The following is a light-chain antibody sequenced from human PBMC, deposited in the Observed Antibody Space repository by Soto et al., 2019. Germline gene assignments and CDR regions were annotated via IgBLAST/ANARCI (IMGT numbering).Light chain of an antibody. V-gene: IGLV2-8*01. CDR3: SSYAGSNMGV. CDR2: EVS. CDR1: SSDVGGYKF. J-gene: IGLJ1*01. Sequence: QSALTQPPSASGSPGQSVTISCTGTSSDVGGYKFVSWYQQHPGKAPKIIIYEVSQRPSGVPDRFSASKSGDTASLTVSGLRAEDEADYYCSSYAGSNMGVFGSGTKLTVL.